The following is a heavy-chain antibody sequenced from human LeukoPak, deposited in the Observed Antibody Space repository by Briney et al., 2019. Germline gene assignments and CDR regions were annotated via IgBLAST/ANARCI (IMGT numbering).Heavy chain of an antibody. Sequence: SVKVSCKASGGTFSSYAISWVRQAPGQGLEWMGGIIPILGTANYAQKFQGRVTITADESTSTAYMELSSLRSEDTAVYYCARDVLAGPGGTLLGYFDYWGQGTLATVSS. V-gene: IGHV1-69*13. CDR3: ARDVLAGPGGTLLGYFDY. CDR2: IIPILGTA. CDR1: GGTFSSYA. D-gene: IGHD1-14*01. J-gene: IGHJ4*02.